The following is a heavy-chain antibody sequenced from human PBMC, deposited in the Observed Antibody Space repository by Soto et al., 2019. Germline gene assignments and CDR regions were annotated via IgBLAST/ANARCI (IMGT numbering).Heavy chain of an antibody. V-gene: IGHV3-33*01. J-gene: IGHJ3*02. Sequence: QVQLVESGGGVVQPGRSLRLSCAASGFTFSSYGMHWVRQAPGKGLEWVAVIWYDGSNKYYADSVKGRFTISRDNSKTTLYLQMNSLRAEDTAVYYCARGPTQGRVGSWGNDAFDIWGQGTMVTVSS. CDR1: GFTFSSYG. CDR3: ARGPTQGRVGSWGNDAFDI. CDR2: IWYDGSNK. D-gene: IGHD3-10*01.